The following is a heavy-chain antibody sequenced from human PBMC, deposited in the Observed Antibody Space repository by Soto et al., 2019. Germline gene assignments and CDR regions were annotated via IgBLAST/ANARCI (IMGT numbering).Heavy chain of an antibody. CDR3: ARGQVAMDYYGMDV. CDR1: GFTFSSYS. J-gene: IGHJ6*02. D-gene: IGHD5-18*01. Sequence: PGGSLRLSCAASGFTFSSYSMNWVRQAPGKGLEWVSSISSSSSYIYYADSVKGRFTISRDNAKNSLYLQMNSLRAEDTAVYYCARGQVAMDYYGMDVWGQGTTVTVSS. V-gene: IGHV3-21*01. CDR2: ISSSSSYI.